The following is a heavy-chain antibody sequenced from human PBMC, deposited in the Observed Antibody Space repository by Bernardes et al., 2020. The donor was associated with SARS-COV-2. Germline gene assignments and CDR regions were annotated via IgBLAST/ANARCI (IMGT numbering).Heavy chain of an antibody. Sequence: GGSLRRSCAGSGFIFRTYWMSWVRQAPGQGLEWVASIKQDGSEKYYVDSVKGRFTVSRDTARNSLYMQMNSLRAEDTAVYYCARDIATTGSWFDPWGQGTLVTVSS. J-gene: IGHJ5*02. D-gene: IGHD3-10*01. V-gene: IGHV3-7*01. CDR1: GFIFRTYW. CDR2: IKQDGSEK. CDR3: ARDIATTGSWFDP.